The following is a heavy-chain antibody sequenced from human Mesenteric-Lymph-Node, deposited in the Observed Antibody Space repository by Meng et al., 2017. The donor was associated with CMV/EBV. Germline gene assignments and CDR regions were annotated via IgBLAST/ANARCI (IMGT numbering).Heavy chain of an antibody. D-gene: IGHD1-14*01. CDR1: GFTFSDYY. CDR2: ISSSGSTI. J-gene: IGHJ6*02. V-gene: IGHV3-11*01. Sequence: GGSLRLSCAASGFTFSDYYMSRIRQAPGKGLEWVSYISSSGSTIYYADSVKGRFTISRDNAKNSLYLQMNSLRAEDTAVYYCARDSVTAYYYYGMDVWGQGTTVTVSS. CDR3: ARDSVTAYYYYGMDV.